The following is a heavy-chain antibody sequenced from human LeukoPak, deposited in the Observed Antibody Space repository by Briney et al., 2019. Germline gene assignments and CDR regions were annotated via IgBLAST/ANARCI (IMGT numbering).Heavy chain of an antibody. CDR2: ISAYNGNT. CDR3: SRDLPYSSSWGSIDY. CDR1: GYTFTSYG. V-gene: IGHV1-18*01. Sequence: ASVKVSCKAYGYTFTSYGINWLRQAPGQGPEWMGWISAYNGNTKYAQNLQGRVTMTTDTSTSTAYMELRSLRSDDTAVYYCSRDLPYSSSWGSIDYWGQGTLVTVSS. D-gene: IGHD6-13*01. J-gene: IGHJ4*02.